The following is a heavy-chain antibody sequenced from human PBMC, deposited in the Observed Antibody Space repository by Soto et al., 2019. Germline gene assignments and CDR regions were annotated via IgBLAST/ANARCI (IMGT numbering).Heavy chain of an antibody. Sequence: GASVKVSCKASGYTFTSYYMHWVRQAPGQGLEWMGIINPSGGSTSYAQKFQGRVTMTRDTSTSTVYMELSSLGSEDTAVYYCARARKIAVAGLNFGYWGQGTLVTVSS. J-gene: IGHJ4*02. CDR1: GYTFTSYY. V-gene: IGHV1-46*01. D-gene: IGHD6-19*01. CDR3: ARARKIAVAGLNFGY. CDR2: INPSGGST.